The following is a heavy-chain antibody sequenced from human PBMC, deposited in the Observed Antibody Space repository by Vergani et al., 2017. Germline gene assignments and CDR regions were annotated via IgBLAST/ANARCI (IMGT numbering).Heavy chain of an antibody. CDR1: GGSISSSSYY. CDR3: ARNLAYCGGDCYPYYYGMDV. J-gene: IGHJ6*02. D-gene: IGHD2-21*02. V-gene: IGHV4-39*01. CDR2: IYYSGNT. Sequence: QLQLQESGPGLVKPSETLSLTCTVSGGSISSSSYYWGWIRQPPGKGLEWIGSIYYSGNTYYNPSLKSRITISVDTSKNQFSLKLSTWTAADPAVYYCARNLAYCGGDCYPYYYGMDVWGQGTTVTVSS.